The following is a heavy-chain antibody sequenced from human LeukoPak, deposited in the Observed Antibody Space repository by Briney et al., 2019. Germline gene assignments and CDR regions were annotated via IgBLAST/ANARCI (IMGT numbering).Heavy chain of an antibody. J-gene: IGHJ5*02. Sequence: GASVKVSCKASGYTFTSYYMHWVRQAPGQGLEWMGIINPSGGSTSYAQKFQGRVTMTRGTSTSTVYMELSSLRSEDTAVYYCARDLTRDSSGYYYDWFAPWGQGTLVTVSS. CDR3: ARDLTRDSSGYYYDWFAP. D-gene: IGHD3-22*01. CDR1: GYTFTSYY. CDR2: INPSGGST. V-gene: IGHV1-46*01.